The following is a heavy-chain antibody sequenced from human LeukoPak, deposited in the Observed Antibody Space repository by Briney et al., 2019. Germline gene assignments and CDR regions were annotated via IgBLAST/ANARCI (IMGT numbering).Heavy chain of an antibody. J-gene: IGHJ4*02. D-gene: IGHD5-18*01. CDR2: IYYSGST. Sequence: PSETLSLTCTVSGASISNSDYYWSWIRQHPGKGLEWIGYIYYSGSTYYNPSLKSRVSISVDTSKNQFSLKLSSVTAAETAVYYCARVGYSYGMRFDYWGQGTLVTVSS. CDR3: ARVGYSYGMRFDY. V-gene: IGHV4-31*03. CDR1: GASISNSDYY.